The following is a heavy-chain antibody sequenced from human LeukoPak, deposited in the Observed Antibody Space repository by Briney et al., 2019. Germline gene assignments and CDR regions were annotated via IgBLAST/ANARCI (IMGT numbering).Heavy chain of an antibody. V-gene: IGHV3-30*04. J-gene: IGHJ4*02. D-gene: IGHD5-12*01. CDR1: GFTSSSYA. CDR3: ARASSGYDKLDY. CDR2: ISYDGSNK. Sequence: PGGSLRLSCAASGFTSSSYAMHWVRQAPGKGLEWVAVISYDGSNKYYADSVKGRFTISRDNSKNTLYLQMNSLRAEDTAVYYCARASSGYDKLDYWGQGTLVTVSS.